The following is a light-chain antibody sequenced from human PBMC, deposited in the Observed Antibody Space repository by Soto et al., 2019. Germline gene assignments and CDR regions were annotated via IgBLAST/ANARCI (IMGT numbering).Light chain of an antibody. Sequence: EIVMTQSPATLSVSPGEGATISCRASQTVSSNLSWYQQVPGQAPRLLIYEASTRATGVPARFSGSGSGTEFTLTISSLQSEDFAVYYCQQYNNWPRTFGQGTKVEVK. CDR1: QTVSSN. CDR2: EAS. V-gene: IGKV3-15*01. J-gene: IGKJ1*01. CDR3: QQYNNWPRT.